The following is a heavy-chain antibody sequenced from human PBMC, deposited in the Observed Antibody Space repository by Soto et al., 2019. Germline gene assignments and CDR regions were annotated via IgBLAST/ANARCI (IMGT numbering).Heavy chain of an antibody. D-gene: IGHD1-20*01. CDR3: ARVARITGTDWYFDL. CDR2: IYGDGSST. CDR1: GFTFSNNW. J-gene: IGHJ2*01. V-gene: IGHV3-74*01. Sequence: EVQLVESGGGLVQPGGSLRLSCTASGFTFSNNWMHWVRQAPGKGLVWVSRIYGDGSSTSYADSVKGRFTISRDNAKNTVYLQMNSLSAEDTAVYYCARVARITGTDWYFDLWGRGTLVTVSS.